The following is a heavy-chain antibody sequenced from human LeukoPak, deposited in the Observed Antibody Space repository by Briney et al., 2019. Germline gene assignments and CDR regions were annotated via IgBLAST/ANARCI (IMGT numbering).Heavy chain of an antibody. CDR3: ARGLWFGDENPPYFDY. J-gene: IGHJ4*02. CDR1: GGSISNYY. V-gene: IGHV4-4*07. CDR2: IYTSEST. Sequence: SETLSLTCTVSGGSISNYYWSWIRQPAGKGLEWIGRIYTSESTNYNPSLKSRVTISVDTSRNQFSLKLSSVTAADTAVCYCARGLWFGDENPPYFDYWGQGILVTVSS. D-gene: IGHD3-10*01.